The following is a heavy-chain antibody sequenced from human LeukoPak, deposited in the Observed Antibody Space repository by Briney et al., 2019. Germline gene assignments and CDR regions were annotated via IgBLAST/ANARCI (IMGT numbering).Heavy chain of an antibody. CDR3: ARERIAVAGTTYYYYYGMDV. CDR1: GYAFTGYY. V-gene: IGHV1-2*04. CDR2: INPNSGGT. Sequence: ASVKVSCKASGYAFTGYYMHWVRQAPGQGLEWMGWINPNSGGTNYAQKFQGWVTMTRDTSISTAYMELSRLRSDDTAVYYCARERIAVAGTTYYYYYGMDVWGQGTTVTVSS. J-gene: IGHJ6*02. D-gene: IGHD6-19*01.